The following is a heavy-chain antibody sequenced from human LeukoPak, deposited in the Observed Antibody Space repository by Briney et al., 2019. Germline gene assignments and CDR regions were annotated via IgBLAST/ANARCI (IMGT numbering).Heavy chain of an antibody. CDR1: GFTFSSYE. V-gene: IGHV3-48*03. CDR3: ARSPPSYDSSGYFGAFDI. D-gene: IGHD3-22*01. CDR2: ISSSGSTI. Sequence: GGSLRLSCAASGFTFSSYEMNWVRQAPGKGLEWVSYISSSGSTIYYADSVKGRFTISRDNAKNSLYLQMNSLRAEDTAVYYCARSPPSYDSSGYFGAFDIWGQGTMVTVSS. J-gene: IGHJ3*02.